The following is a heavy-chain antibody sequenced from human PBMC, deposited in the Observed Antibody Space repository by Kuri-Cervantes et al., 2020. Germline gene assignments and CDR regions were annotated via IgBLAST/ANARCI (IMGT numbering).Heavy chain of an antibody. CDR2: INSDGSST. CDR1: GFTFSSYW. J-gene: IGHJ4*02. CDR3: AKVGSGYYRFDY. D-gene: IGHD3-3*01. V-gene: IGHV3-74*01. Sequence: GESLKISCAASGFTFSSYWMHWVRQAPGKGLVWVSRINSDGSSTSYADSVKGRFTISRDNSKNTLYLQMNSLRAEDTAVYYCAKVGSGYYRFDYWGQGTLVTGSS.